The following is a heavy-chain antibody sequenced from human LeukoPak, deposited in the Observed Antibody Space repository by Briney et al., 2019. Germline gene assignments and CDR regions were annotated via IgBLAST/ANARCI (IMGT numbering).Heavy chain of an antibody. CDR2: VSYSGTVY. J-gene: IGHJ4*02. Sequence: SETLSLTCTVSGASISSDDYFWGWIRQSPGKGLEWIASVSYSGTVYYYNPSLESRVTISVDTSKNQFSLKLNSVTAADTAVYYCARVSIDDLTYCDGDCYSRPYSFDYWGQGTLVIVSS. CDR3: ARVSIDDLTYCDGDCYSRPYSFDY. D-gene: IGHD2-21*02. CDR1: GASISSDDYF. V-gene: IGHV4-39*07.